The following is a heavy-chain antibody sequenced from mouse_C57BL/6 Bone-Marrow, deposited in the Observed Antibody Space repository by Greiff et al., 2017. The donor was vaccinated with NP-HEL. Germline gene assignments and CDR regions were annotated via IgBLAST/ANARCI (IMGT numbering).Heavy chain of an antibody. V-gene: IGHV3-1*01. Sequence: DVKLQESGPGMVKPSQSLSLTCTVTGYSITSGYDWHWIRHFPGNKLEWMGYISYSGSTNYNPSLKSRISITHDTSKNHFFLKLNSVTTEDTATYYCARGVEDYYAMDYWGQGTSVTVSS. CDR3: ARGVEDYYAMDY. CDR2: ISYSGST. J-gene: IGHJ4*01. D-gene: IGHD1-1*01. CDR1: GYSITSGYD.